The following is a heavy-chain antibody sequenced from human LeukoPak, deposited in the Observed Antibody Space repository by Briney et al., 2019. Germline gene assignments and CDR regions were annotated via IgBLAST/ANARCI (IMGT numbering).Heavy chain of an antibody. CDR1: GFSLSTSGMR. CDR2: IDWDDDK. Sequence: SGPTLVNPTQTLTLTCTFSGFSLSTSGMRVSWIRQPPGKALEWLARIDWDDDKFYSTSLKTRLTISKDTSKNQVVLTMTNMDPVDTATYYCARAIRYDSSRGAFNIWGQGTMVTVSS. J-gene: IGHJ3*02. CDR3: ARAIRYDSSRGAFNI. V-gene: IGHV2-70*04. D-gene: IGHD3-22*01.